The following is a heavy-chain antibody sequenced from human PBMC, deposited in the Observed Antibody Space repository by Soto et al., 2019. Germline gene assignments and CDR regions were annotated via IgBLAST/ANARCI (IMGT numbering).Heavy chain of an antibody. V-gene: IGHV3-48*01. Sequence: GGSLRLSCAASGFTFSSYSMNWVRQAPGKGLEWVSYISSSSSTIYYADSVKGRFTISRDNAKNSLYLQMNSLRAEDTAVYYCARDSPVDYGDLPDYWGQGTLVTVSS. J-gene: IGHJ4*02. CDR1: GFTFSSYS. CDR2: ISSSSSTI. CDR3: ARDSPVDYGDLPDY. D-gene: IGHD4-17*01.